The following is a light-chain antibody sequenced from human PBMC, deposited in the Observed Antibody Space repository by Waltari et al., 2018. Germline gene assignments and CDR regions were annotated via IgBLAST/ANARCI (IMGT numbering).Light chain of an antibody. J-gene: IGLJ2*01. CDR1: DSDFGSNNF. Sequence: QSALTQPASVSGSPGESITISCTGSDSDFGSNNFVSWYQHHPGTAPRVMVYDVGNRPSGVSHRFSGSKSGKTASLTVSGLQAEDEAHYYCTAYTASGTLVFGGGTKLTVL. CDR2: DVG. V-gene: IGLV2-14*03. CDR3: TAYTASGTLV.